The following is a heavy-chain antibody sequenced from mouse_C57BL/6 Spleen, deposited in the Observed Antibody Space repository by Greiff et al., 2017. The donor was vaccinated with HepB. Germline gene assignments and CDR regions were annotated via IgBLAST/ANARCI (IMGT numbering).Heavy chain of an antibody. J-gene: IGHJ1*03. CDR2: IYPGDGDT. CDR3: AGYYYGSTPYWYFDV. Sequence: QVQLQQSGPELVKPGASVKISCKASGYAFSSSWMNWVKQRPGKGLEWIGRIYPGDGDTNYNGKFKGKATLTADKSSSTAYMQLSSLTSEDSAVYVGAGYYYGSTPYWYFDVWGTGTTVTVSS. V-gene: IGHV1-82*01. CDR1: GYAFSSSW. D-gene: IGHD1-1*01.